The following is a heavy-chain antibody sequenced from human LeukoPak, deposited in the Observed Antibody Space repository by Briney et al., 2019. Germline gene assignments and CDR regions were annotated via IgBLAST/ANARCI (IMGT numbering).Heavy chain of an antibody. CDR1: GYSFTSYW. D-gene: IGHD6-19*01. CDR2: IYPGDSAT. CDR3: ASKRLVSGFGFDY. V-gene: IGHV5-51*01. Sequence: GESLKISCKGSGYSFTSYWIGWVRQMPGKGLEWMGIIYPGDSATRYSPSFHGQVTISADKSISTAYLQWSSLKASDTAMYYCASKRLVSGFGFDYWGQGTLVTVSS. J-gene: IGHJ4*02.